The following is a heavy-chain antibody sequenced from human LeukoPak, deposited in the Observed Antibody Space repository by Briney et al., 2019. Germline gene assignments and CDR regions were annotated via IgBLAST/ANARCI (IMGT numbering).Heavy chain of an antibody. Sequence: PSETLSLTRSVSGGSLRGHYWSWVRRPPRRGLEWSGYIYSNDNVLYNPFLKSRVTLSVDTFNNQFSLSLTSVTAADTAVYYCAGLHFASAEEFDPGGQETLVTVSS. CDR2: IYSNDNV. D-gene: IGHD6-25*01. V-gene: IGHV4-59*08. J-gene: IGHJ5*02. CDR1: GGSLRGHY. CDR3: AGLHFASAEEFDP.